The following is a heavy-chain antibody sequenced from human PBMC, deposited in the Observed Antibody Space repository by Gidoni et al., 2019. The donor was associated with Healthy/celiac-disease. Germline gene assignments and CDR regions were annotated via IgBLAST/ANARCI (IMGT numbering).Heavy chain of an antibody. Sequence: QVQLQESGPGLVKPSETLSLTCTVSGSSISSGYYWGWIRQPPGKGLEWIGRIYHSGRTYYNPSLKSRVTISVDTSKNQCSLKLGSVTAADTAVYYCARDRIWFGELFTLDYYYGMDVWGQGTTVTVSS. D-gene: IGHD3-10*01. CDR1: GSSISSGYY. CDR2: IYHSGRT. CDR3: ARDRIWFGELFTLDYYYGMDV. J-gene: IGHJ6*02. V-gene: IGHV4-38-2*02.